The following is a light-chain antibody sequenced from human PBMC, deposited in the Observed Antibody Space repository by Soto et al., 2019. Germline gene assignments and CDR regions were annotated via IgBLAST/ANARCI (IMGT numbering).Light chain of an antibody. CDR3: QQTYSTLRLT. CDR2: AAS. Sequence: DIQVTQSPSSLSASVGDGVTITCRASQSITTYLNWYQQKPGKAPRLLIFAASNLESGVPSRFSGSASGTDFTLTISSLHPEDFATYYCQQTYSTLRLTFGGGTRVEIK. V-gene: IGKV1-39*01. CDR1: QSITTY. J-gene: IGKJ4*01.